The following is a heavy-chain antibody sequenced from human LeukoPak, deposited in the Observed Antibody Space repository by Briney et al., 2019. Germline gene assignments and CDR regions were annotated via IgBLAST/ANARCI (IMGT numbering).Heavy chain of an antibody. CDR2: IYYSGST. D-gene: IGHD4-17*01. J-gene: IGHJ2*01. V-gene: IGHV4-39*01. CDR3: ARPYGVDYWYFDL. CDR1: GGSISSSSYY. Sequence: PSETLSLTCTLSGGSISSSSYYWGWIRQPPGKGLEWIGSIYYSGSTYYNPSLKSRVTISVDTSKNQFSLKLSSVTAADTAVYYCARPYGVDYWYFDLWGRGTLVTVSP.